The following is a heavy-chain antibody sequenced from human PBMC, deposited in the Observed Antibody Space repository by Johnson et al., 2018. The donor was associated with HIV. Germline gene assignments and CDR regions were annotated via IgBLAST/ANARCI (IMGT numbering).Heavy chain of an antibody. V-gene: IGHV3-23*04. CDR2: ITGTGGST. Sequence: VQLVESGGGVVRPGGSLRVSCAASGFIFDDYAMSWVRQAPGKGLEWVSGITGTGGSTYYADSVKGRFPISRDNSKNTVYLQMNSLRTEDTAVYYCARRTYCTGDSCSSGLGTFDLWGQGTMVIVSS. CDR1: GFIFDDYA. D-gene: IGHD2-15*01. J-gene: IGHJ3*01. CDR3: ARRTYCTGDSCSSGLGTFDL.